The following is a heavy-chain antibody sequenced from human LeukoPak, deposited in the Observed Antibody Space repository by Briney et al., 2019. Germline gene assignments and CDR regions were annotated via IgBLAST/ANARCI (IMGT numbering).Heavy chain of an antibody. Sequence: EWIAEINHSGSTNYTPSLKSRVTISVDTSKNQFSLKLSSVTAADTAVYYCARRGSRYDIDYWGQGTLVTVSS. CDR3: ARRGSRYDIDY. J-gene: IGHJ4*02. D-gene: IGHD5-12*01. V-gene: IGHV4-34*01. CDR2: INHSGST.